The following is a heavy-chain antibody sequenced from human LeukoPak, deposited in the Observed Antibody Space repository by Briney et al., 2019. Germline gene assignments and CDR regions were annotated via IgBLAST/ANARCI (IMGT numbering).Heavy chain of an antibody. J-gene: IGHJ4*02. D-gene: IGHD5-12*01. CDR1: GGSISSSNW. Sequence: SETLSVTCAVSGGSISSSNWWSWVRQPPGKGLEWIGEIYHSGSTNYNPSLKSRVTISVDKSKNQFSLKLSSVTAADTAVYYCARHDGRGGATMGALDSWGQGSLVTVSS. V-gene: IGHV4-4*02. CDR3: ARHDGRGGATMGALDS. CDR2: IYHSGST.